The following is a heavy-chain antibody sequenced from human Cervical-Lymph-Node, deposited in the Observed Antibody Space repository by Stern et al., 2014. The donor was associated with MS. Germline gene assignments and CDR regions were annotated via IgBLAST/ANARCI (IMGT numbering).Heavy chain of an antibody. CDR1: GYTFTNNW. V-gene: IGHV5-51*03. Sequence: EVQLVEPGAEVKKPGESLKISCKGSGYTFTNNWIAWVRQMPGKGLEWMGIIYPDDSDIRSNPCLQGQVTISADKSLSTSYQQRSSRKAADGAVYYGANPPPRRKWDDPNYGMDVWGQGTTVTVSS. J-gene: IGHJ6*02. D-gene: IGHD1-1*01. CDR2: IYPDDSDI. CDR3: ANPPPRRKWDDPNYGMDV.